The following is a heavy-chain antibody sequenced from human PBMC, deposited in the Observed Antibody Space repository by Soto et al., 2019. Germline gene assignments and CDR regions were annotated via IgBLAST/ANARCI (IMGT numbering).Heavy chain of an antibody. CDR1: GGSISSYY. Sequence: SETLSLTCTVSGGSISSYYWSWIRQPPGKGLEWIGYIYYSGSTNYNPSLKSRVTISVDTSKNQFSLKLSSVTAADTAVYYCARLALVDTARSHNDYWGQGTLVTVSS. J-gene: IGHJ4*02. V-gene: IGHV4-59*01. CDR2: IYYSGST. D-gene: IGHD5-18*01. CDR3: ARLALVDTARSHNDY.